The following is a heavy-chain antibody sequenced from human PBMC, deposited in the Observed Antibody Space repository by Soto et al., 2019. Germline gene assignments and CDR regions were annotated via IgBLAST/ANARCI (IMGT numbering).Heavy chain of an antibody. J-gene: IGHJ3*02. D-gene: IGHD3-16*02. Sequence: QLQLQESGPGLVKPSETLSLTCTVSGGSISSSSYYWGWIRQPPGKGLEWIGSIYYSGSTYYNPYLKRRATLTVDTSRSPFTPKLSSMTAADTAVYYCARHHHEGYNYDYVWGSYRGAFDIWGQGTMVTVSS. V-gene: IGHV4-39*01. CDR3: ARHHHEGYNYDYVWGSYRGAFDI. CDR2: IYYSGST. CDR1: GGSISSSSYY.